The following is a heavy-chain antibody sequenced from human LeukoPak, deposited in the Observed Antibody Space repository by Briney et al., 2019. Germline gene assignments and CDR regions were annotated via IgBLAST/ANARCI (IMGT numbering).Heavy chain of an antibody. D-gene: IGHD2-2*02. J-gene: IGHJ4*02. Sequence: SETLSLTCTVSGGSIGSVSYYWGWIRQPPGKGLEWIGSIYFSGSSFYHPSLQSRITISVDTSNNQFYLQLTSMTAADTAVYYCARQYTGIDYWGQGTLVTVSS. V-gene: IGHV4-39*01. CDR1: GGSIGSVSYY. CDR3: ARQYTGIDY. CDR2: IYFSGSS.